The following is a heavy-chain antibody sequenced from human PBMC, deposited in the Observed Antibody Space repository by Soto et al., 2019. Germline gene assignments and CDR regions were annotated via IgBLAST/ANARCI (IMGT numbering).Heavy chain of an antibody. D-gene: IGHD2-15*01. CDR2: INPNSGGT. V-gene: IGHV1-2*04. CDR3: ARGRVVVAATRNWFDP. CDR1: GYTFTGYY. Sequence: QVQLVQSGAEVKKPGASVKVSCKASGYTFTGYYMHWVRQAPGQGLEWMGWINPNSGGTNYAQKFAGWVTMTRDPSISTAYMELSRLRSDDTAVYYCARGRVVVAATRNWFDPWGQGTLVTVSS. J-gene: IGHJ5*02.